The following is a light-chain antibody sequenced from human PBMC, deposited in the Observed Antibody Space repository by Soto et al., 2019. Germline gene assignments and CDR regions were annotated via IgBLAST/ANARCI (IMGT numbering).Light chain of an antibody. CDR1: QSVSSY. CDR3: QQRSDWPST. CDR2: DAS. Sequence: EIVLTQSPATLSLSPGERATLSCRASQSVSSYLAWYQQKPGQAPRLLIYDASNRATGIPARFSGSGSGTDFTLTISSPEPADFAVYYCQQRSDWPSTFGGGTKVQIK. V-gene: IGKV3-11*01. J-gene: IGKJ4*01.